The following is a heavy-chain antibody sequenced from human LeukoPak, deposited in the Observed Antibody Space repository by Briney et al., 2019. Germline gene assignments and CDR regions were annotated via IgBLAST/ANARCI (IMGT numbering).Heavy chain of an antibody. Sequence: PSETLSLTCGVYGGSFSGYYWSWIRQPPGKGLEWIAETNHSGSTNYNPSLKSRVTISVDTSKNQFSLKLSSVTAADTAVYYCARDHLANLASRLFDPWGQGTLVAVSS. D-gene: IGHD3-3*01. CDR3: ARDHLANLASRLFDP. V-gene: IGHV4-34*01. CDR2: TNHSGST. J-gene: IGHJ5*02. CDR1: GGSFSGYY.